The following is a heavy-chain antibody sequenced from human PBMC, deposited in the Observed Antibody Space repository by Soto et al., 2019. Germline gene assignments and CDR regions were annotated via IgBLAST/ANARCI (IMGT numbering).Heavy chain of an antibody. J-gene: IGHJ5*02. Sequence: SEPLSLTCAVYGGSFSGYYWSWIRQPPGKGLEWIGAINHSGSTNYNPSLKSRVTISVDTSKHHFSLKLSSVTAADTAVYYCARSGYSYGDNWFDPWGQVTLVTVSS. D-gene: IGHD5-18*01. CDR2: INHSGST. V-gene: IGHV4-34*01. CDR3: ARSGYSYGDNWFDP. CDR1: GGSFSGYY.